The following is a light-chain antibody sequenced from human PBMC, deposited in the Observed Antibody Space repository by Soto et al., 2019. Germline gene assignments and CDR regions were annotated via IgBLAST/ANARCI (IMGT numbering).Light chain of an antibody. Sequence: DIQMTQSPSTLSASVGDRVTITCRASHSISDWVAWYQQKPGKAPEVLIYKASTLQSGVPSRFSGSGSGTEFTLTISSRQPDDFATYYCQQYNSYSWTFGQGTKVDI. CDR2: KAS. V-gene: IGKV1-5*03. CDR3: QQYNSYSWT. CDR1: HSISDW. J-gene: IGKJ1*01.